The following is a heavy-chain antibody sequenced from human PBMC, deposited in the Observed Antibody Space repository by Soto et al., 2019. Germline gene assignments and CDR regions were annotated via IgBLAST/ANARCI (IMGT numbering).Heavy chain of an antibody. V-gene: IGHV1-2*02. D-gene: IGHD3-10*01. Sequence: QVQLVQSGAEVKKPGASVKVSCKASGYTFTGYYMHWVRQAPGQGLEWMGWINPNSGGTNYAQKFQGRVTMTMDTSISTAYMELSRLRSDDTAVYYCARDPIGITLGRGPPLYGMDVWGQGTTVTVSS. CDR2: INPNSGGT. CDR3: ARDPIGITLGRGPPLYGMDV. CDR1: GYTFTGYY. J-gene: IGHJ6*02.